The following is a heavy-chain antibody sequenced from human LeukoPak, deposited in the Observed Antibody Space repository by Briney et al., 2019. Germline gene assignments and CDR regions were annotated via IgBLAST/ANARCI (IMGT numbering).Heavy chain of an antibody. D-gene: IGHD1-26*01. J-gene: IGHJ3*02. CDR2: INPSGGST. CDR3: ASQRWELLHAFDI. V-gene: IGHV1-46*01. CDR1: GYTFTSYY. Sequence: ASVKVSCKASGYTFTSYYMHWVRQAPGQGLEWMGIINPSGGSTSYAQKFQGRVTMTRNTSISTAYMELSSLRSEDTAVYYCASQRWELLHAFDIWGQGTMVTVSS.